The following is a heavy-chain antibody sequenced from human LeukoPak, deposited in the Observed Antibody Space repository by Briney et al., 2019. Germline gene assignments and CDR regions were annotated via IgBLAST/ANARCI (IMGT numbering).Heavy chain of an antibody. CDR1: GGSISSSNW. CDR3: ARDFRAGGYGMDV. V-gene: IGHV4-4*02. D-gene: IGHD1-14*01. Sequence: SGTMSLTCAVSGGSISSSNWWSWVRQPPGKGLEWIGEIYHSGSTNYNPSLKSRVTISVDKSKNQFSLKLSSVTAADTAVYYCARDFRAGGYGMDVWGQGTTVTVSS. CDR2: IYHSGST. J-gene: IGHJ6*02.